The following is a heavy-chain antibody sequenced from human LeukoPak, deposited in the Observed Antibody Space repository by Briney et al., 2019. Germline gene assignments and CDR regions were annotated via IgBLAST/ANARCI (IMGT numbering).Heavy chain of an antibody. CDR2: ISFSGDNT. V-gene: IGHV3-23*01. CDR1: GFTFRDSA. CDR3: ARGSGSYFNY. Sequence: GGSLRLSCAASGFTFRDSAMSWVRQAPGKGLEWVSLISFSGDNTYYTDSVKGRFTISRDNAKNSLYLQMNCLRAEDTAVYYCARGSGSYFNYWGQGTLVTVSS. J-gene: IGHJ4*02. D-gene: IGHD3-10*01.